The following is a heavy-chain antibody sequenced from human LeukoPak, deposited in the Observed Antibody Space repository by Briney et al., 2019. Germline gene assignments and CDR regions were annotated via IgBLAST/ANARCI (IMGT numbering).Heavy chain of an antibody. CDR1: GFMFDGYA. V-gene: IGHV3-9*01. D-gene: IGHD6-13*01. CDR3: AKDIGSGVSAVKGY. Sequence: GGSLRLSCAASGFMFDGYAMHWVRQAPGKGREWGSGISLNSGVIVYADSVKGRFTISRENAKNSLTLQMKSLRPEATALYYCAKDIGSGVSAVKGYWGQGTLVTVSS. J-gene: IGHJ4*02. CDR2: ISLNSGVI.